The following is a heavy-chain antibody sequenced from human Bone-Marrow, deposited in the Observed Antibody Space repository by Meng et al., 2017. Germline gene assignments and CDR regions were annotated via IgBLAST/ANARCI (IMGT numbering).Heavy chain of an antibody. J-gene: IGHJ5*02. V-gene: IGHV4-34*01. Sequence: QVQLQQWGAGRLKPAETLSITGDVDGGAVSGEYWSWIRPPPGKGLEWIGEINHSGSTNYNPSLKSRVTISVDTSKNQFSLKLSSVTAADTAVYYCARGSGSPEYCSSTSCYSGGWFDPWGQGTLVTVSS. CDR3: ARGSGSPEYCSSTSCYSGGWFDP. CDR2: INHSGST. D-gene: IGHD2-2*02. CDR1: GGAVSGEY.